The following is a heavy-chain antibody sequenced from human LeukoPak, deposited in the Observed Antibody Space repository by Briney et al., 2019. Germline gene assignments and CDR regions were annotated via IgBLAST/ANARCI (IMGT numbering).Heavy chain of an antibody. CDR3: ARTANRGYDFWSGYLY. J-gene: IGHJ4*02. CDR1: GYTFTSYG. Sequence: ASVKVSCKASGYTFTSYGISWVRQAPGQGLEWMGWISAYNGNTNYAQKLQGRVTMTTDTSTSTAYMELRSLRSDDTAVYYCARTANRGYDFWSGYLYWGQGPLVTVSS. D-gene: IGHD3-3*01. CDR2: ISAYNGNT. V-gene: IGHV1-18*01.